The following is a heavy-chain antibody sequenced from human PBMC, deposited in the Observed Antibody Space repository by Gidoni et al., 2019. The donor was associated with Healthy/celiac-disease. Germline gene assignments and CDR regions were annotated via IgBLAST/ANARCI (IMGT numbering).Heavy chain of an antibody. CDR2: IRSKAYGGTT. V-gene: IGHV3-49*05. Sequence: EVQLVESGGGLVKPGRSLRLSCTASGSTFGDYAMSCFRQAPGKGLEWVGFIRSKAYGGTTEYAASVKGRFTISRDDSKSIAYLQMNSLKTEDTAVYYCTRVPWDYDFWSGYNPGFDYWGQGTLVTVSS. CDR3: TRVPWDYDFWSGYNPGFDY. D-gene: IGHD3-3*01. CDR1: GSTFGDYA. J-gene: IGHJ4*02.